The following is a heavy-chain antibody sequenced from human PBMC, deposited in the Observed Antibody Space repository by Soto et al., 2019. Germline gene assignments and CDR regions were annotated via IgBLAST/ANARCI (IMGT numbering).Heavy chain of an antibody. J-gene: IGHJ4*02. D-gene: IGHD2-2*01. CDR3: AKSPNFYCSSYHCYKYYFDY. CDR2: ISYDGSDK. Sequence: HPGGSLRLSCAASGFTFNTFGMHWVRQAPGKGLEWVAVISYDGSDKYYSDSVRGRFTISRDNSMNTLYLQMNSLRTEDTAVYYCAKSPNFYCSSYHCYKYYFDYWGQGTLVTVSS. CDR1: GFTFNTFG. V-gene: IGHV3-30*18.